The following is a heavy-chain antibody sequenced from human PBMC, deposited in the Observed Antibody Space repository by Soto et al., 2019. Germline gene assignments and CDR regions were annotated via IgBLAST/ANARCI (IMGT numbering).Heavy chain of an antibody. J-gene: IGHJ6*02. CDR3: VRLGSLAVAGTYYYGMDV. Sequence: ETLSLTCTVSGGSISSYYWSWIRQPPGKGLEWIGYIYYSGSTNYNPSLKSRVTISVDTSKNQFSLKLSSVTAADTAVYYCVRLGSLAVAGTYYYGMDVWGQGTTVTVSS. D-gene: IGHD6-19*01. CDR2: IYYSGST. CDR1: GGSISSYY. V-gene: IGHV4-59*01.